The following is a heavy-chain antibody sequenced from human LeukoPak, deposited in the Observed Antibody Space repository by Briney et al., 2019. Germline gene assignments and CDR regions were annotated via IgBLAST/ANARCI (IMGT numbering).Heavy chain of an antibody. J-gene: IGHJ5*02. CDR2: MYYSGST. D-gene: IGHD1-26*01. Sequence: SETLSVTCTVSGGSISSYYWSRIRQPRGKGLEWIGYMYYSGSTNYYPSLKSRLTISVDTSKNQFSLRLSSVTAADTAVYYCARDGCPTTKSGCVGNWFDPWGQGTLVTVSS. V-gene: IGHV4-59*01. CDR3: ARDGCPTTKSGCVGNWFDP. CDR1: GGSISSYY.